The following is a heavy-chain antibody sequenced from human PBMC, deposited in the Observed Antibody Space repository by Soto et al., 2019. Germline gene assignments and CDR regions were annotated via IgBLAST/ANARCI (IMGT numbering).Heavy chain of an antibody. J-gene: IGHJ4*02. Sequence: QVQLVPSAAEVKKPGSSVKVSCKASGGTFSSLAISWVRQAPGPGLDWMGGLVPVFGTANYAQKFQDRVTITADKSTSTSYMEVSSLRSEVTAVYYCGRIPGVFDYWGQETLVTVSS. D-gene: IGHD2-21*01. V-gene: IGHV1-69*06. CDR1: GGTFSSLA. CDR2: LVPVFGTA. CDR3: GRIPGVFDY.